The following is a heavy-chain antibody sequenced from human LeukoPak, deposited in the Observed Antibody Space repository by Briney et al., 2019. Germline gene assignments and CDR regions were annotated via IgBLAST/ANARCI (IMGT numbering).Heavy chain of an antibody. CDR2: IYSGGST. V-gene: IGHV3-66*02. J-gene: IGHJ4*02. D-gene: IGHD1-1*01. Sequence: GGSLRLSCAVSGVSISSHYMNWVRQAPGKGLEWVSVIYSGGSTYYADSVKGRFTISRDNSKNMLYLQMDSLRAEDTAVYYCARSWNARLNFDYWGQGTLVTVSS. CDR1: GVSISSHY. CDR3: ARSWNARLNFDY.